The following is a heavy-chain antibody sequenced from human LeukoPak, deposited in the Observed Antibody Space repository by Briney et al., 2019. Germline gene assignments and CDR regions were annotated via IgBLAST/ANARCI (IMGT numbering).Heavy chain of an antibody. J-gene: IGHJ4*02. D-gene: IGHD2-2*01. CDR3: VTDIVVVPAASNGY. CDR2: INPNSGGT. Sequence: ASVKVSCKASGYTFTGYYMHWVRQAPGQGLEWMGWINPNSGGTNYAQKFQGRVTMTRDTSISTAYMELSRLRSDDTAVYYCVTDIVVVPAASNGYWGQGTLVTVSS. CDR1: GYTFTGYY. V-gene: IGHV1-2*02.